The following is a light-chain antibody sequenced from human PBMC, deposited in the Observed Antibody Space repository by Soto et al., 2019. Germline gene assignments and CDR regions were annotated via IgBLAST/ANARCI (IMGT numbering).Light chain of an antibody. CDR2: GAS. V-gene: IGKV3-20*01. CDR1: QSVSSRF. CDR3: QQYGSALTWT. J-gene: IGKJ1*01. Sequence: ETVLTQSPGSLSSSPGERATLSCRASQSVSSRFLAWYQQKPGQAPRLLIYGASSRATGTPDRFSGSGSGTDFTLTISRLEPEDFAVYYCQQYGSALTWTFGQGTKVEIK.